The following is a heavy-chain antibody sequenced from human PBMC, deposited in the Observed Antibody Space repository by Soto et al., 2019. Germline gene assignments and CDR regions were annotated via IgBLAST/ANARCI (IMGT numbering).Heavy chain of an antibody. V-gene: IGHV1-46*03. D-gene: IGHD2-15*01. Sequence: GASVKVSCKASGYTFTSYYMHWVRQAPGQGLEWMGIINPSGGSTSYAQKFQGRVTMTRDTSTNTVYMELSSLRSEDTAVYYCVSVPYCSGGSCYSGYYFDYWGQGTLVTVSS. CDR3: VSVPYCSGGSCYSGYYFDY. J-gene: IGHJ4*02. CDR1: GYTFTSYY. CDR2: INPSGGST.